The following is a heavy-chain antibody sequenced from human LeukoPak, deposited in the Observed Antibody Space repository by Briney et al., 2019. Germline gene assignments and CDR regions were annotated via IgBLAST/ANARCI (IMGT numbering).Heavy chain of an antibody. J-gene: IGHJ3*02. CDR3: TVAAGAFDI. D-gene: IGHD6-19*01. V-gene: IGHV3-23*01. Sequence: TGGSLRLSCAASGFTFSSYAMGWVRQAPGRGLEWVSAISGSGGSTYYADSVKGRFTISRDNSKNTLYLQMNSLRAEDTAVYYCTVAAGAFDIWGQGTVVTVSS. CDR2: ISGSGGST. CDR1: GFTFSSYA.